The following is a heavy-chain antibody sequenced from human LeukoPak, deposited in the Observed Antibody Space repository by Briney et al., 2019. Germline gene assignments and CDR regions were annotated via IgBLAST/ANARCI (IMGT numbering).Heavy chain of an antibody. CDR3: ASGGYCSSTDCYPNWFDP. J-gene: IGHJ5*02. V-gene: IGHV4-59*01. CDR2: ISNSGST. CDR1: GGSITSYY. Sequence: SETLSLTCTVSGGSITSYYWSWIRQTPGKGLEWIGYISNSGSTNYNPSLKSRLTMSIDTSKNLFSLKLTSVTAADTAVYYCASGGYCSSTDCYPNWFDPWGQGTLVTVSS. D-gene: IGHD2-2*01.